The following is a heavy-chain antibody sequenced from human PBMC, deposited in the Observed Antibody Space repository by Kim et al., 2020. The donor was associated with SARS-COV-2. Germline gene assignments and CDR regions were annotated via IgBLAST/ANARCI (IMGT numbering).Heavy chain of an antibody. J-gene: IGHJ6*04. CDR3: ARVVGVVGGYYYYMDV. D-gene: IGHD3-3*01. CDR1: GYTFARHD. Sequence: ASVKVSCKASGYTFARHDITWVRQATGQGLEWMGWVDPNIGKTGYAPKFQGRVTLTRDTSASTAYKELSDLRSEDTAVYYCARVVGVVGGYYYYMDVWG. CDR2: VDPNIGKT. V-gene: IGHV1-8*01.